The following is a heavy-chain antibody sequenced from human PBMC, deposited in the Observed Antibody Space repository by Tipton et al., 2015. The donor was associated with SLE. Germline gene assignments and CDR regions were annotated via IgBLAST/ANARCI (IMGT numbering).Heavy chain of an antibody. CDR2: IKSDGSVT. V-gene: IGHV3-74*03. Sequence: QLVQSGAEVKKPGESLKISCKGSGYSFNNHWMHWVRQAPGKGLVWVSRIKSDGSVTTYADFLKGRFTISRDNARNTLYLQMNSLRAEDTALYYCAKADVIAVAGGYFDYWGQGTLVTVSS. D-gene: IGHD6-19*01. CDR3: AKADVIAVAGGYFDY. J-gene: IGHJ4*02. CDR1: GYSFNNHW.